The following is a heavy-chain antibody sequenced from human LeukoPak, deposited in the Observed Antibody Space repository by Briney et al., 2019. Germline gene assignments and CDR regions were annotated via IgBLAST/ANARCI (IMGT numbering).Heavy chain of an antibody. CDR2: IYYSGST. Sequence: SETLSLTCTVPGGSISSYYWSWIRQPPGKGLEWIGYIYYSGSTNYNPSLKSRVTISVDTSKNQFSLKLSSVTAADTAVYYCAREGFYGSGSSFQHWGQGTLVTVSS. V-gene: IGHV4-59*01. CDR3: AREGFYGSGSSFQH. CDR1: GGSISSYY. D-gene: IGHD3-10*01. J-gene: IGHJ1*01.